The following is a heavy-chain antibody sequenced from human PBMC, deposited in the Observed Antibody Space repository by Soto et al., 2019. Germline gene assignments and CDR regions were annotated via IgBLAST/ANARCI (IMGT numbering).Heavy chain of an antibody. V-gene: IGHV1-24*01. CDR2: FDPDEAET. CDR3: TTYHGDYNFDH. D-gene: IGHD4-17*01. J-gene: IGHJ5*02. CDR1: GYTLNEVA. Sequence: QVQLVQSGAEVKKPGASVKVSCKVSGYTLNEVAMHWVRQAPGKGLEWLGGFDPDEAETIYAQHFQGRVTMTEDTSTDTAYMELSSLISEDSALYFCTTYHGDYNFDHWGQGTLVTVSS.